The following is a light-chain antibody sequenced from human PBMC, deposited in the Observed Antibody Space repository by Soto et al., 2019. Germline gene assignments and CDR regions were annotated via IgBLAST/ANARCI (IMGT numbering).Light chain of an antibody. CDR3: QTWGTGHVV. J-gene: IGLJ2*01. CDR2: LNSDGSH. V-gene: IGLV4-69*01. CDR1: SGHSSYA. Sequence: QPVLTQSPSASASLGASVKLTCTLSSGHSSYAIAWHQQQPEKGPRYLMKLNSDGSHTKGDGIPDRFSCSSSGAERYLTLSSLQSEDEADYYCQTWGTGHVVFGGGTKLTVL.